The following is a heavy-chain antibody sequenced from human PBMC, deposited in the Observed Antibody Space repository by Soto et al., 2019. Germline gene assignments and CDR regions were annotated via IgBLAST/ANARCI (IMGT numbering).Heavy chain of an antibody. CDR3: AKDASSGYAYFYYMDV. CDR1: GFIFNDYA. D-gene: IGHD2-8*01. J-gene: IGHJ6*03. CDR2: ISWNSATI. V-gene: IGHV3-9*01. Sequence: GGSLRLSCAASGFIFNDYALHWVRQAPGKGLEWVSGISWNSATIAYADSVKGRFTISRDNAKNSLYLQMNSLRPEDTALYYCAKDASSGYAYFYYMDVWGKGTTVTVSS.